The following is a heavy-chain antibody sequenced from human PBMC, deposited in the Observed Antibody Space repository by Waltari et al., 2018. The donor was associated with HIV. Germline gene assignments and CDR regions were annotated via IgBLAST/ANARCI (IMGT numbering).Heavy chain of an antibody. CDR3: AKGGANPIDF. Sequence: EVRLVESGGGLVQPGGSLRLSCADTGLTLSSYWMPLVRQAPGKGLVWVSRINSDGSTTSYADSVKGRFTISRDNAKNTLYLQMNSPRAEDTAVYYCAKGGANPIDFWGQGTLVTVSS. CDR2: INSDGSTT. CDR1: GLTLSSYW. D-gene: IGHD1-26*01. V-gene: IGHV3-74*01. J-gene: IGHJ4*02.